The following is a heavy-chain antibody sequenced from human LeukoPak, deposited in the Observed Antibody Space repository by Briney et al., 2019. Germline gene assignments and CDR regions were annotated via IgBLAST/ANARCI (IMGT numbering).Heavy chain of an antibody. V-gene: IGHV3-74*01. Sequence: GGSLRLSCAASTFTFSTYLMNWVRQVPGKGLVWLSRISNDGRSTSYADSVKGRFTISRDNAKNTLYLQMNSLRAEDTAVYYCAGEDSTTVTFYFDYWGLGTMVAVSS. CDR2: ISNDGRST. D-gene: IGHD4-11*01. J-gene: IGHJ4*02. CDR1: TFTFSTYL. CDR3: AGEDSTTVTFYFDY.